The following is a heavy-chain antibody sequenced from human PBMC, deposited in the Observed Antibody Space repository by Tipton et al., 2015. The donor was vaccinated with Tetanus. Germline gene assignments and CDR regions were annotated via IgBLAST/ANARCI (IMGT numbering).Heavy chain of an antibody. J-gene: IGHJ5*02. CDR1: GGSVRSGDYS. D-gene: IGHD3-16*01. CDR2: VSYSGRT. CDR3: ARALKQGANWFDP. Sequence: TLSLTCTVSGGSVRSGDYSWNWIRQPPGKGLEWLAYVSYSGRTNSNYSLKSRITISQDTSKNRFSLKLDSVTAADTAIYYCARALKQGANWFDPWGQGTLVTVSS. V-gene: IGHV4-61*08.